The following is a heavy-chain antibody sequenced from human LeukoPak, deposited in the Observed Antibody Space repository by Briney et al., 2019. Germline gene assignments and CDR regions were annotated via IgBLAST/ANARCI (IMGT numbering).Heavy chain of an antibody. CDR1: GFTFSSYS. V-gene: IGHV3-21*01. D-gene: IGHD3-3*01. J-gene: IGHJ6*02. CDR2: ISSSSSYI. Sequence: GGSLRLSCAASGFTFSSYSMNWVRPAPGKGLEWVSSISSSSSYIYYADSVKGRFTISRDNAKNSLYLQMNSLRAEDTAVYYCARETEYDFWSGYLGYGMDVWGQGTTVTVSS. CDR3: ARETEYDFWSGYLGYGMDV.